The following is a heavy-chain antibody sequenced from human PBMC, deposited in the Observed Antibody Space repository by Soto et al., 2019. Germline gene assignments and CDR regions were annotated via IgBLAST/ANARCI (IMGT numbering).Heavy chain of an antibody. CDR2: ISTYNGDA. J-gene: IGHJ6*02. D-gene: IGHD6-6*01. V-gene: IGHV1-18*03. Sequence: QAQLEQSGAEVKQPGASVKVSCKSSGYTFSTSGICWVRQAPGQGLEWMGWISTYNGDANYAQRFQGRVTMTTDTSTSTTFMELRSLRSDDMAVYYCAREGPRPYYYYGMDVWGQGTTVTVSS. CDR1: GYTFSTSG. CDR3: AREGPRPYYYYGMDV.